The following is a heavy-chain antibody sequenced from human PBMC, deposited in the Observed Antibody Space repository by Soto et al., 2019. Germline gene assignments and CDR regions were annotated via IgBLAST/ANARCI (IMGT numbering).Heavy chain of an antibody. CDR1: GGTFSSYT. CDR3: ARLKRQQSDTEDPDKLDYYYYYYMDV. V-gene: IGHV1-69*02. D-gene: IGHD6-13*01. J-gene: IGHJ6*03. CDR2: IIPILGIA. Sequence: ASVKVSCKASGGTFSSYTISWVRQAPGQGLEWMGRIIPILGIANYAQKFQGRVTITADKSTSTAYMELSSLRSEDTAVYYCARLKRQQSDTEDPDKLDYYYYYYMDVWGKGTTVTVSS.